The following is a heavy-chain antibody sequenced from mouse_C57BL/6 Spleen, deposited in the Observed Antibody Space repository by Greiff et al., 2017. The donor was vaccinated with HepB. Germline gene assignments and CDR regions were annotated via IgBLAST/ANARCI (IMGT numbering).Heavy chain of an antibody. CDR2: IHPNSGST. CDR3: ARESDYDYFDY. V-gene: IGHV1-64*01. CDR1: GYTFTSYW. D-gene: IGHD2-4*01. J-gene: IGHJ2*01. Sequence: QVQLQQPGAELVKPGASVKLSCKASGYTFTSYWMHWVKQRPGQGLEWIGMIHPNSGSTNYNEKFKSKATLTVDKSSSTAYMQLSSLTSEDSAVYYCARESDYDYFDYWGQGTTLTVSS.